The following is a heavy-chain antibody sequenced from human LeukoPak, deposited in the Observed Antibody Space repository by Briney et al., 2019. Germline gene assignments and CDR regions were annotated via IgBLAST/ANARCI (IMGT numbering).Heavy chain of an antibody. D-gene: IGHD6-13*01. CDR2: INPNSGGT. Sequence: ASVKVSCKASGYTFTGYYTHWVRQAPGQGLEWMGRINPNSGGTNYAQKFQGRVTMTRDTSISTAYMELSRLRSDDTAVYYCARERAPIAAATDWGQGTLVTVSS. CDR3: ARERAPIAAATD. CDR1: GYTFTGYY. J-gene: IGHJ4*02. V-gene: IGHV1-2*06.